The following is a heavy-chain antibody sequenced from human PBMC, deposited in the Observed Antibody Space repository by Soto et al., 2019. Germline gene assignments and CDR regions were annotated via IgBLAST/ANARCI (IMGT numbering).Heavy chain of an antibody. D-gene: IGHD6-13*01. Sequence: QVQLVEPGGGVVQPGRSLKLSCAASGFTFSNYAIQWVRQAPGKGLEWVAVIASDGKDKRYADSVKGRFTISRDNSKNTVYLQMNSLRGEDTAVYYCAKDGAIAAADYFFDYWGQGSLVTVSS. CDR2: IASDGKDK. CDR3: AKDGAIAAADYFFDY. CDR1: GFTFSNYA. V-gene: IGHV3-30*18. J-gene: IGHJ4*02.